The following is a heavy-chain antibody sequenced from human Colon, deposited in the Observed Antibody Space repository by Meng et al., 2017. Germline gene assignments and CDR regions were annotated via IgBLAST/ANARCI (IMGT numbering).Heavy chain of an antibody. J-gene: IGHJ4*01. Sequence: EQLVEPWGGLGQPGAALRRSCAAPGFNFSGFSLSWVRQAPGKGLEWVSSITGDSTYIYYADSVKGRFTVSRDNAKNSLYLQMNSLRADDTAVYYCTRGWMPEWGQGTLVTVSS. CDR3: TRGWMPE. CDR2: ITGDSTYI. CDR1: GFNFSGFS. D-gene: IGHD2-2*01. V-gene: IGHV3-21*01.